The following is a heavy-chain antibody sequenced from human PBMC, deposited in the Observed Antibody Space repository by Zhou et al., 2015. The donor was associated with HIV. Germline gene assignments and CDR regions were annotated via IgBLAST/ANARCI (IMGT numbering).Heavy chain of an antibody. Sequence: QVQLVQSGAEVKKPGSSVKVSCKASGGTFSSYAISWVRQAPGQGLEWMGGIIPIFGTANYAQKFQGRVTITADESTSTAYMELSSLRSEDTAVYYCARGPSYGSGSYWDGMDVWGQGTTVTVSS. CDR2: IIPIFGTA. D-gene: IGHD3-10*01. V-gene: IGHV1-69*01. J-gene: IGHJ6*02. CDR1: GGTFSSYA. CDR3: ARGPSYGSGSYWDGMDV.